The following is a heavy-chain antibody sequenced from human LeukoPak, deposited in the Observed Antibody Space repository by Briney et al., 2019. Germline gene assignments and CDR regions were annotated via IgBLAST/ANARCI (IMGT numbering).Heavy chain of an antibody. CDR1: GGSIRSYY. CDR3: ARKKGSGWDSWAFDI. J-gene: IGHJ3*02. CDR2: SYYSGST. D-gene: IGHD6-19*01. Sequence: PSETLSLTCTVSGGSIRSYYWSWIRQPPGTGLEWIGYSYYSGSTNYNPSLKSRVTLSVDPSKNQFSLKLNSVTAADTAVYYCARKKGSGWDSWAFDIWGQGTMVTVSS. V-gene: IGHV4-59*01.